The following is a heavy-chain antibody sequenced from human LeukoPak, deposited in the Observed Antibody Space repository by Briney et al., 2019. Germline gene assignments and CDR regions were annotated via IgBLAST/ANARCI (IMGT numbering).Heavy chain of an antibody. J-gene: IGHJ3*02. D-gene: IGHD3-10*01. CDR3: ARCITIVRGVTGVYAFDI. Sequence: SETLSLTCTVSGGSISSYYWSWIRQPPGKGLEWIGYIYYSGSTNYNPSLKSRVTISVDTSKNQFSLKLSSVTAADTAVYYCARCITIVRGVTGVYAFDIWGQGTMVTVSS. CDR1: GGSISSYY. V-gene: IGHV4-59*01. CDR2: IYYSGST.